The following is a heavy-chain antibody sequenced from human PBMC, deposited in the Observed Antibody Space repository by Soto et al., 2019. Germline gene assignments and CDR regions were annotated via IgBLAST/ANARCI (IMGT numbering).Heavy chain of an antibody. CDR2: ISYDGSNK. CDR1: GFTFSSYA. V-gene: IGHV3-30-3*01. CDR3: ARFSRGVPGL. J-gene: IGHJ4*02. Sequence: QVQLVESGGGVVQPGRSLRLSCAASGFTFSSYAMHWVRQAPGKGLEWVAVISYDGSNKYYADSVKGRFTISRDNSKNTLYLQMNRLRAEDTAVYYCARFSRGVPGLWGQGTLVTVSS. D-gene: IGHD3-10*01.